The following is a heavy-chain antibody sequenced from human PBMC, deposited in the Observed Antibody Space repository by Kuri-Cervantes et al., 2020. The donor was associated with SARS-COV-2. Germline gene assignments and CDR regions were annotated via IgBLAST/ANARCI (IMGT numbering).Heavy chain of an antibody. J-gene: IGHJ6*02. D-gene: IGHD2-2*02. CDR1: GYNFTNSW. Sequence: GGSLRLCCKGSGYNFTNSWIGWVRQKPGKGLEWMGIIYPDDSDTRYSPSFQGQVTISADKSITTAYLQWSSLKASDTAIYYCARGLEHCSSTNCYRGRDYYYYGMDVWGQGTTVTVSS. CDR2: IYPDDSDT. CDR3: ARGLEHCSSTNCYRGRDYYYYGMDV. V-gene: IGHV5-51*01.